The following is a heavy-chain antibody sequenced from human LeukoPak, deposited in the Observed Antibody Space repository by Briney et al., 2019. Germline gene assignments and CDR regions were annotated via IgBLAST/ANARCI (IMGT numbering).Heavy chain of an antibody. D-gene: IGHD1-14*01. CDR1: GFTVITND. V-gene: IGHV3-53*01. J-gene: IGHJ4*02. CDR2: LYSDGNT. CDR3: ARGVEPLAANTLAY. Sequence: GGSLRLSCAASGFTVITNDMTWARQAPGKGLEWVSVLYSDGNTKYADSVQGRFTISRDNSKNTLYLETNSLSPDDTAVYYCARGVEPLAANTLAYWGQGTLVTVSS.